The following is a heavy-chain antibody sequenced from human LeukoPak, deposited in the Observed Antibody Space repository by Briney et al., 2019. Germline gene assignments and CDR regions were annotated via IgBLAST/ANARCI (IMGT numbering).Heavy chain of an antibody. CDR2: ISGGGIST. CDR3: AKDADTSAFYWYFDL. Sequence: GGSLRLSCAASGFTFSSYAMSWVRQAPGKGLEWVSGISGGGISTYYADSVKGRFTISRDNSKNTLFLQMNSLRAEDTAVYYCAKDADTSAFYWYFDLWGRGTLVTVSS. V-gene: IGHV3-23*01. D-gene: IGHD3-22*01. CDR1: GFTFSSYA. J-gene: IGHJ2*01.